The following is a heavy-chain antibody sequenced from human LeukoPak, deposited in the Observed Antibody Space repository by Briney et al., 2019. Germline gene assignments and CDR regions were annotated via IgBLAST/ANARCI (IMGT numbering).Heavy chain of an antibody. CDR3: AREGYCSGGNCYSLDY. V-gene: IGHV1-18*01. CDR1: GYTFTSYG. D-gene: IGHD2-15*01. Sequence: ASVKVSCKASGYTFTSYGISWVRQAPGQGLEWMGWISAYNGNTNYAQTFQGRVTMTRDMPTSTFYMELSSLRSEDTAVYFCAREGYCSGGNCYSLDYWGQGTLVTVSS. CDR2: ISAYNGNT. J-gene: IGHJ4*02.